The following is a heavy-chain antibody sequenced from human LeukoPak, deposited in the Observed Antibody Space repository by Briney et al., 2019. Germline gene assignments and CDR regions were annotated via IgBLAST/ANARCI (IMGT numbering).Heavy chain of an antibody. Sequence: SETLSLTCTGSGGSISSHYWSWVRQPPGKGLEWIGYMYDTVNTKDNPSLTSRLTLSADTSKNQFSLRLGSVTAADTAVYYCATIKRGYPYGYFDFWGQGILVTVSS. CDR3: ATIKRGYPYGYFDF. V-gene: IGHV4-59*11. CDR2: MYDTVNT. J-gene: IGHJ4*02. CDR1: GGSISSHY. D-gene: IGHD5-18*01.